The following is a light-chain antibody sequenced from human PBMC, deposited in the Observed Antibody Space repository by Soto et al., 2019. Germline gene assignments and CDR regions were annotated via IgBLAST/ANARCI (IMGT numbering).Light chain of an antibody. CDR1: QTVRNNY. Sequence: EIVLTQSPGPLSLSPGERATLSCRASQTVRNNYLAWYQQKPGQAPRLLIYDASSRATGIPDRFSGGGSGTDFTLTISRLEPEDFAIYYCQQYDKRPPWTFGQGTRLEIK. CDR2: DAS. CDR3: QQYDKRPPWT. V-gene: IGKV3-20*01. J-gene: IGKJ5*01.